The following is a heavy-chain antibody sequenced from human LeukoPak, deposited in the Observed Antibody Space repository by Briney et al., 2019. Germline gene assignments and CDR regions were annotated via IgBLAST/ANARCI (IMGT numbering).Heavy chain of an antibody. V-gene: IGHV3-30*04. D-gene: IGHD2-15*01. Sequence: GRSLRLSCAASGFTFSSYAMHWVRQAPGKGLEWVAVISYDGNNKYYADSVKGRFTISRDNSKNTLYLQMNSLRAEDTAVYYCAREGYCSGGSCYPGLLDYWGQGTLVTVSS. CDR1: GFTFSSYA. CDR2: ISYDGNNK. J-gene: IGHJ4*02. CDR3: AREGYCSGGSCYPGLLDY.